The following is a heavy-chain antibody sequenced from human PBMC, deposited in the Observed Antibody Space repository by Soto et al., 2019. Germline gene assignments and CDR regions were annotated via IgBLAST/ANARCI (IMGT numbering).Heavy chain of an antibody. CDR2: ISAYNGNT. CDR3: ARLGEGGRMVVAATAFDY. D-gene: IGHD2-15*01. J-gene: IGHJ4*02. CDR1: GYTFTSYG. Sequence: ASVKVSCKASGYTFTSYGISWVRQAPGQGLEWMGWISAYNGNTNYAQKLQGRVTMTTDTSTSTAYMELRSLRSDDTAVYYCARLGEGGRMVVAATAFDYWGQGTLVTVSS. V-gene: IGHV1-18*01.